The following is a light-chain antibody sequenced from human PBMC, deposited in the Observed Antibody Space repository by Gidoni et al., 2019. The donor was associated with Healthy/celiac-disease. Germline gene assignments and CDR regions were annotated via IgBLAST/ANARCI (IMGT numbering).Light chain of an antibody. Sequence: AIRMTQSPSSFSASTGDRVTLTCRARQGIRRYLAWYQQKPGKAPKLLIYAASTLQSGVPSRFSGSGSGTDFTLTISCLQSDDFATYYCQQYYSYPLTFGQGTKVEIK. CDR1: QGIRRY. CDR2: AAS. V-gene: IGKV1-8*01. CDR3: QQYYSYPLT. J-gene: IGKJ1*01.